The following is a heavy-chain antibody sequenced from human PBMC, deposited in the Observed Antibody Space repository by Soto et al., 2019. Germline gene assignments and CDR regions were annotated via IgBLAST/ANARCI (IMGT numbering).Heavy chain of an antibody. CDR3: AKDPFDQLLFMSGWFDH. J-gene: IGHJ5*02. Sequence: GGSLRLSCAASGFTFSSYAMTWVRQAPGKGLEWVSAISGSGVSTYYADSVKGRFTISRDNSKNTLYLQMNSLRAEDTAVYYCAKDPFDQLLFMSGWFDHWGQGTLVTVSS. CDR1: GFTFSSYA. D-gene: IGHD2-2*01. CDR2: ISGSGVST. V-gene: IGHV3-23*01.